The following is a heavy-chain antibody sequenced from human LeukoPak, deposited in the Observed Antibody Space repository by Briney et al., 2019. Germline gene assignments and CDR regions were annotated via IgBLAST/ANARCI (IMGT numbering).Heavy chain of an antibody. V-gene: IGHV3-21*01. CDR2: ISSSSSYI. Sequence: GGSLRLSCAASGFTVSSNYMSWVRQAPGKGLEWVSSISSSSSYIYYADSVKGRFTISRDNAKNSLYLQMNSLRAEDTAVYYCARKSAGAELDYWGQGTLVTVSS. D-gene: IGHD1-14*01. CDR3: ARKSAGAELDY. CDR1: GFTVSSNY. J-gene: IGHJ4*02.